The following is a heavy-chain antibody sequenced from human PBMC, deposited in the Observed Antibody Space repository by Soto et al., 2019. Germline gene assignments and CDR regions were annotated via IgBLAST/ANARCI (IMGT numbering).Heavy chain of an antibody. CDR1: GYTFTDSF. J-gene: IGHJ4*02. Sequence: WASVKVSCKASGYTFTDSFIHWVRQAPGQGLERMGWINPNNGRTTLAPKFQGRVTLIRDTSINTAYMDLSRLRSDDTAVYYCAREDADRGSFDFWGQGTLVTVSS. CDR3: AREDADRGSFDF. CDR2: INPNNGRT. V-gene: IGHV1-2*02.